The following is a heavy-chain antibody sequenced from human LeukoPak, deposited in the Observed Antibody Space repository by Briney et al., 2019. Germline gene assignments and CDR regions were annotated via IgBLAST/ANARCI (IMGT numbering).Heavy chain of an antibody. CDR3: ARSPRMSYYDRFIHGDY. J-gene: IGHJ4*02. CDR2: INPNSGGT. D-gene: IGHD3-22*01. Sequence: ASVKVSCKASGYTFTSYYMHWVRQAPGQGLEWMGWINPNSGGTNYAQKFQGRVTMTRDTSISTAYMELSSLRSDDTAVDYCARSPRMSYYDRFIHGDYWGEGTLVTVSS. CDR1: GYTFTSYY. V-gene: IGHV1-2*02.